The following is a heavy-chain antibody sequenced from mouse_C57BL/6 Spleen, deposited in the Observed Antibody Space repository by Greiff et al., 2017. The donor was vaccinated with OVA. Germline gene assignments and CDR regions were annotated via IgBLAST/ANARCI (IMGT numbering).Heavy chain of an antibody. CDR2: IHPNSGST. D-gene: IGHD1-1*01. V-gene: IGHV1-64*01. CDR3: AIYYYGRSYVGLDY. Sequence: VQLQQSGAELVKPGASVKLSCKASGYTFTSYWMHWVKQRPGQGLEWIGMIHPNSGSTNYNEKFKSKATLTVDKSSSTAYMQLSSLTSEDSAVYYCAIYYYGRSYVGLDYWGQGTTLTVSS. CDR1: GYTFTSYW. J-gene: IGHJ2*01.